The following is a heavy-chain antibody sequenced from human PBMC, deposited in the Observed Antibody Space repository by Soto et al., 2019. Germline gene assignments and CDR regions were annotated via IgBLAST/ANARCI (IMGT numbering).Heavy chain of an antibody. CDR1: VYSFTNYC. Sequence: GESLKISCKVSVYSFTNYCILWVRQMPGKDLEWIGIIYPEDSETRYSPSFQGLATIPVDKSISTPHLHWSTLNASDTPMYYCGIELLKEGLGYYGDGFEVWGQGRMVTVSS. V-gene: IGHV5-51*01. CDR3: GIELLKEGLGYYGDGFEV. J-gene: IGHJ3*01. D-gene: IGHD3-16*01. CDR2: IYPEDSET.